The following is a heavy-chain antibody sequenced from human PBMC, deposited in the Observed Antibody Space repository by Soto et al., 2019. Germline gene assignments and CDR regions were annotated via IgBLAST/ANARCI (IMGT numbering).Heavy chain of an antibody. D-gene: IGHD6-13*01. CDR2: ISGSGGST. CDR1: GFTFSSYV. CDR3: AKGSGSSWYSS. V-gene: IGHV3-23*01. J-gene: IGHJ4*02. Sequence: GGFLRLSCAASGFTFSSYVMSWVRQAPGKGLEWVSAISGSGGSTYYADSVKGRFTFSRDNSKNTLYLQMNSLRAEDTAVYYCAKGSGSSWYSSWGQGTLVTVSS.